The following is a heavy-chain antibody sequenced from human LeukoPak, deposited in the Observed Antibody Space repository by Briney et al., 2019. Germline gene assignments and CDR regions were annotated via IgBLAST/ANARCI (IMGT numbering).Heavy chain of an antibody. D-gene: IGHD3-22*01. CDR1: GFTVSSNY. V-gene: IGHV3-66*02. CDR2: IYSGGST. CDR3: AGSSRGDSSGYYPRYFDY. J-gene: IGHJ4*02. Sequence: GGSLRLSCAASGFTVSSNYMSWVRHAPGKGLEWVSVIYSGGSTYCADSVKGRFPISRDNSKNTLYLQMNSLRAEDTAVYYCAGSSRGDSSGYYPRYFDYWGQETLATVPS.